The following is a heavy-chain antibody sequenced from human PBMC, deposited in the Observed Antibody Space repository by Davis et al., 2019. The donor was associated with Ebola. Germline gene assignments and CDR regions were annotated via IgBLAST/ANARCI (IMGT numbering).Heavy chain of an antibody. Sequence: GESLKISCGGSGFRFNSYAMSWVRQAPGKGLEWVSTISNGGYDTYYADSVKGRFTISRDNSRNTLYLQMNSLRAEDTAIYYCAKDLDERSGHDSVYFDYWGQGTLVTVSS. CDR1: GFRFNSYA. J-gene: IGHJ4*02. D-gene: IGHD5-12*01. V-gene: IGHV3-23*01. CDR2: ISNGGYDT. CDR3: AKDLDERSGHDSVYFDY.